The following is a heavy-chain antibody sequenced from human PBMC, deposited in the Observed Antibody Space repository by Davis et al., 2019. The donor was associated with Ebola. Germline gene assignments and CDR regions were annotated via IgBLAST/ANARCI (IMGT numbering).Heavy chain of an antibody. CDR1: GYRFTTYW. Sequence: GESLKISCEGSGYRFTTYWIGWVRQMPGKGLEWMGIIFPGDSDTRYSPSFQGQAAISADKSISTAYLQWRSLKASDTAMYYCARPRYSSSPGAFDYWGQGTLVTVSS. CDR2: IFPGDSDT. CDR3: ARPRYSSSPGAFDY. D-gene: IGHD6-6*01. J-gene: IGHJ4*02. V-gene: IGHV5-51*01.